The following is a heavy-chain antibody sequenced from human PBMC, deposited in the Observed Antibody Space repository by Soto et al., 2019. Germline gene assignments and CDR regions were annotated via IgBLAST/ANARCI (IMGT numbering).Heavy chain of an antibody. V-gene: IGHV4-34*01. D-gene: IGHD3-3*01. CDR2: INHSGST. Sequence: SETLSLTCAVYGGSFSGYYWSWIRQPPGKGLEWIGEINHSGSTNYNPSLKSRVTISVDTSKNQFSLKLSSVTAADTAVYYCARVPYYDLWSGYYAKYYYYYYGMDVWGQGTTVTVSS. CDR1: GGSFSGYY. J-gene: IGHJ6*02. CDR3: ARVPYYDLWSGYYAKYYYYYYGMDV.